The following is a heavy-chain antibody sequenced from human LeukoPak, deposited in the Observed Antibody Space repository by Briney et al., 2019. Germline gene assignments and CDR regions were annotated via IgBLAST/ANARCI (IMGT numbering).Heavy chain of an antibody. J-gene: IGHJ4*02. V-gene: IGHV4-39*01. CDR3: ARLLPGPGVGAQ. D-gene: IGHD1-26*01. CDR1: GGSISSSSYY. Sequence: SETLSLTCTVSGGSISSSSYYWGWIRQPPGKGLEWIGSMYYSGSTYYNPSLKSRVTISVDTSKNQFSLKLSSVTAADTAVYYCARLLPGPGVGAQWGQGTLVTVSS. CDR2: MYYSGST.